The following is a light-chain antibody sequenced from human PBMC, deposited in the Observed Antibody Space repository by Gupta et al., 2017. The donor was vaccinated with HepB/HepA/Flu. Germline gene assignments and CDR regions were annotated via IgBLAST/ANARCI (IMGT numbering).Light chain of an antibody. J-gene: IGKJ1*01. CDR2: SAS. V-gene: IGKV1-17*01. CDR1: QDIKND. CDR3: RQHDSYPQT. Sequence: DIQMTQSPSSLSGSVGDRVAITCRASQDIKNDLGWYQQKPGKAPKRLIYSASSVQSGVPSRFSGSGSGTEFTLTISSLQPEDFATYYCRQHDSYPQTFGQGTKVEIK.